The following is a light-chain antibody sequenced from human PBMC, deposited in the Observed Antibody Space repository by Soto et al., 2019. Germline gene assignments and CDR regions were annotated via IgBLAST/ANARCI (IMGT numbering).Light chain of an antibody. CDR3: KNYGDPRA. Sequence: EIVLTQSPGTLSLSPGERATLSCRASQSVNNNLAWYQQKTGQAPRLLIYGASGRATGIPDRFSGSGSGTNFTLTISKLESEDFAVYYGKNYGDPRAFGQGPRVDIK. J-gene: IGKJ1*01. CDR2: GAS. CDR1: QSVNNN. V-gene: IGKV3-20*01.